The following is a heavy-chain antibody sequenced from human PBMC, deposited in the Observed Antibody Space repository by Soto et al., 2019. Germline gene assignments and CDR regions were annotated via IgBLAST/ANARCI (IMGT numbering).Heavy chain of an antibody. CDR3: ASLTDREWFDP. V-gene: IGHV4-4*02. CDR2: IYHSVST. J-gene: IGHJ5*02. CDR1: GGSISSSNC. D-gene: IGHD3-10*01. Sequence: PSETLSLTCAVSGGSISSSNCWSWVRQPPGKGLEWIGEIYHSVSTNYNPSLKSRVTISVDKSKNQFSLKLSSVTAADTAVYYCASLTDREWFDPWGQRILVTVSS.